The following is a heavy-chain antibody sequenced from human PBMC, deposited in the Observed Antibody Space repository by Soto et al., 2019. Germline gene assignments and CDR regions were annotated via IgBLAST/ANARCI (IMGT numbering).Heavy chain of an antibody. D-gene: IGHD4-17*01. CDR2: ISYDDSYR. V-gene: IGHV3-33*01. CDR1: GFTFDNYG. CDR3: AGGDYGDSIDF. J-gene: IGHJ4*02. Sequence: ESGGGVVQPGKSLRLSCAASGFTFDNYGMLWVRQAPGKGLEWVALISYDDSYRYYTNSVRGRFTISRVNSKNMVFLHMNSLQGDDTAVYYCAGGDYGDSIDFWGQGTLVTVSS.